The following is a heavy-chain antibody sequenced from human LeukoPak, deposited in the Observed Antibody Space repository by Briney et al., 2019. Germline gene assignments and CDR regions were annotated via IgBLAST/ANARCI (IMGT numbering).Heavy chain of an antibody. CDR2: IKYERSEK. V-gene: IGHV3-7*01. Sequence: GGSLRLSCAASGFTFTSYWMSWVRQAPGKGLEWVASIKYERSEKYYVDSVKGRFTISRDNAKSALYLQMNSLRAEDTAVYYCARLRYGGFDPWGQGTLLTVSS. J-gene: IGHJ5*02. D-gene: IGHD5-18*01. CDR3: ARLRYGGFDP. CDR1: GFTFTSYW.